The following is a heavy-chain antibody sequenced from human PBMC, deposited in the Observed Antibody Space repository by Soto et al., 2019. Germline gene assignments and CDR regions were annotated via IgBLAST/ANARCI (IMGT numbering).Heavy chain of an antibody. CDR1: GFSVSGNY. Sequence: EVQLVESGGGLIQPGGSLRLSCEVSGFSVSGNYMSWVRQAPGKGLDWVSVIYSGGSRYYADSVRGRFTISRDESQNTLYLQMNNLRAEDTAVHYCARSMMVRGVLFDLWGRGSLVSVSS. D-gene: IGHD3-10*01. CDR3: ARSMMVRGVLFDL. J-gene: IGHJ4*02. V-gene: IGHV3-53*01. CDR2: IYSGGSR.